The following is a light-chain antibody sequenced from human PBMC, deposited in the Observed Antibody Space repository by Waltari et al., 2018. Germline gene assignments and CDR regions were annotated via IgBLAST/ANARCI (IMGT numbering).Light chain of an antibody. CDR3: QHYESLPVT. V-gene: IGKV3-20*01. CDR1: QSLRIY. Sequence: EFVLTHSPGTLSLSPGERATLSCRASQSLRIYLAWYQQKPGQAPRLLIYHASSRATGIPDRFSGSGSGTDFSLTISRLEPEDFAVYYCQHYESLPVTFGQGTKVEIK. J-gene: IGKJ1*01. CDR2: HAS.